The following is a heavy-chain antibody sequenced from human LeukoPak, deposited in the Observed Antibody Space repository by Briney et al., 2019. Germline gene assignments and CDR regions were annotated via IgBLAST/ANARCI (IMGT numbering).Heavy chain of an antibody. Sequence: SETLSLTCTVSGGSISSGSYYWSWIRQPAGKGLEWIGRIYTSGSTNYNPSLKSRVTISVDTSKNQFSLKLSSVAAADTAVYYCARAGVGATLDDWYFDLWGRGTLVTVSS. CDR3: ARAGVGATLDDWYFDL. CDR1: GGSISSGSYY. CDR2: IYTSGST. D-gene: IGHD1-26*01. J-gene: IGHJ2*01. V-gene: IGHV4-61*02.